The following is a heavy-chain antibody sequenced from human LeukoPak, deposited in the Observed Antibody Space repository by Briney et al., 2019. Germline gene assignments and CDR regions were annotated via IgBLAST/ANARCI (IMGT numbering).Heavy chain of an antibody. J-gene: IGHJ3*01. Sequence: GGSLRLSCAASGFTVSSNYMSSVRQAPGKGLEWDSISYSEGSTFYEASVKGRFTIPKTNSKNPLYLQMNSLRAEAPAGIYCVRGGSYLSAFEGWGQGTMVTVSS. CDR3: VRGGSYLSAFEG. CDR2: SYSEGST. D-gene: IGHD1-26*01. CDR1: GFTVSSNY. V-gene: IGHV3-53*01.